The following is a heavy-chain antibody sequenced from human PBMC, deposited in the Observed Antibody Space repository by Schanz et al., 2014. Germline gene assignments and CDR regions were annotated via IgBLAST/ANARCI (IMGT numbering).Heavy chain of an antibody. Sequence: QVQLVQSGAEVKKPGSSVKVSCKASGGTFSSYAFSWVRQAPGQGLEWMGWISANSGGTNYAQKFQGRVTMTRDTSISTAYMELSRLKSDDTAVYYCARALFGSGHGDVWGQGTTVTVSS. CDR1: GGTFSSYA. CDR2: ISANSGGT. CDR3: ARALFGSGHGDV. V-gene: IGHV1-2*02. J-gene: IGHJ6*02. D-gene: IGHD3-10*01.